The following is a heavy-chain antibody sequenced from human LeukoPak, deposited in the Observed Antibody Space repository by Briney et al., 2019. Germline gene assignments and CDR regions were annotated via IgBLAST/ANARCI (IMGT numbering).Heavy chain of an antibody. D-gene: IGHD1-26*01. CDR3: ARVNDGRNWFDP. V-gene: IGHV4-38-2*01. J-gene: IGHJ5*02. CDR2: IYHSGST. CDR1: GYSISSGYY. Sequence: SETLSLTCAVSGYSISSGYYWGWIRQPPGKGLEWIGSIYHSGSTYYNPYLKSRVTISVDTSKNQFSLKLSSVTAADTAVYYCARVNDGRNWFDPWGQGTLVTVSS.